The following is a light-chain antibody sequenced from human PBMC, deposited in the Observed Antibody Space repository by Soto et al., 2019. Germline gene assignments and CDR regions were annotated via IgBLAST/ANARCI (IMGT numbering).Light chain of an antibody. Sequence: AIQMTQSPSSLSASVGDRVTITCRASQDIRNDLGWYQQRPGKPPKVLIYAASNLQSGVPPRFSGSGSGTDFALTITSLLPEDFATYYCRQYYNRPYTFGQGTKLEF. J-gene: IGKJ2*01. CDR1: QDIRND. CDR2: AAS. CDR3: RQYYNRPYT. V-gene: IGKV1-6*01.